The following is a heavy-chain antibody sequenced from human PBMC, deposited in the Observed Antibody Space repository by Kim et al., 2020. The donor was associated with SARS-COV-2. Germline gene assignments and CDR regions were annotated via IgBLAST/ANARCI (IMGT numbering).Heavy chain of an antibody. CDR1: GGSISSSSYY. CDR2: IYYSGST. CDR3: ARDNRRGYDSSGYLRPTNTIDY. Sequence: SETLSLTCTVSGGSISSSSYYWGWIRQPPGKGLEWIGSIYYSGSTYYNPSLKSRVTISVDTSKNQFSLKLSSVTAADTAVYYCARDNRRGYDSSGYLRPTNTIDYWGQGTLVTVSS. V-gene: IGHV4-39*07. D-gene: IGHD3-22*01. J-gene: IGHJ4*02.